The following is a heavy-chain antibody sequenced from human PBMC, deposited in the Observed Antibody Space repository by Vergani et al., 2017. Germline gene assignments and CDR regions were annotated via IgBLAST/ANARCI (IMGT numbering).Heavy chain of an antibody. CDR3: TKANPRNSGYDYLYYYHAMDV. D-gene: IGHD5-12*01. J-gene: IGHJ6*02. V-gene: IGHV3-30*18. CDR2: ISYDGTKK. Sequence: QVHLVESGGGVVQPGRSLRLSCVVSGFTSSYYGMHWVRQAPGKGLEWVAVISYDGTKKYYADSVKGRFTISRDNSKSTLYLQMNSLSAGDTAVYYCTKANPRNSGYDYLYYYHAMDVWGQGTTVTVSS. CDR1: GFTSSYYG.